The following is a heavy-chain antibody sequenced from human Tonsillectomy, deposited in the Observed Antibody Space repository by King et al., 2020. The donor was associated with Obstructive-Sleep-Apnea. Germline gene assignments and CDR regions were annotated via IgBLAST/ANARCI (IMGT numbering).Heavy chain of an antibody. CDR3: ARRSYYDSSGYYLFDY. Sequence: QLVQSGAEVKKPGESLKISCKGSVYSFTSYWIGWVRQMPGKGLVWMGIIYPGDSDTRYSPSFQGQVTISADKSISTAYLQWSSLKASDTAMYYCARRSYYDSSGYYLFDYWGQGTLVTVSS. J-gene: IGHJ4*02. V-gene: IGHV5-51*01. D-gene: IGHD3-22*01. CDR2: IYPGDSDT. CDR1: VYSFTSYW.